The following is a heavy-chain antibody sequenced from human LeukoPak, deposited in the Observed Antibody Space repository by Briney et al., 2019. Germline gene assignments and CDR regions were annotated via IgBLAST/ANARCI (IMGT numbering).Heavy chain of an antibody. Sequence: GGSLRLSCAASGFTFSSYWMTWVRQAPGKGLEWVANIKQDRSEKYYVDSVKGRFSISRDNAKKSLYLQMNSLRAEDTAVYYCAELGITMIGGVWGKGTTVTISS. CDR1: GFTFSSYW. CDR3: AELGITMIGGV. J-gene: IGHJ6*04. CDR2: IKQDRSEK. V-gene: IGHV3-7*01. D-gene: IGHD3-10*02.